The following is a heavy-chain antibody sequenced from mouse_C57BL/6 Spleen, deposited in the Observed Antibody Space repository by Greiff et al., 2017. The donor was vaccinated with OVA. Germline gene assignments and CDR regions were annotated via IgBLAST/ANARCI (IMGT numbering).Heavy chain of an antibody. V-gene: IGHV5-17*01. CDR2: ISSGSSTI. J-gene: IGHJ2*01. CDR1: GFTFSDYG. D-gene: IGHD4-1*01. Sequence: EVHLVESGGGLVKPGGSLKLSCAASGFTFSDYGMHWVRQAPEKGLEWVAYISSGSSTICYADTVKGRFTISRDNAKNTLFLQMTSLRSEDTAMYYCARLTAYYFDYWGQGTTLTVSS. CDR3: ARLTAYYFDY.